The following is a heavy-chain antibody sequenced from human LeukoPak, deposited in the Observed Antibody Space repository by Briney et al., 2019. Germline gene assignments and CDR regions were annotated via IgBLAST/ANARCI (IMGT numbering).Heavy chain of an antibody. Sequence: GGSLRLSCAASGFTFSSIAMRWVRQAPGKGLEWVSTISGSGGTPYYADSVRGRFTISRDNSKNTLGLQINSLRVDDTALYYCFPRGILHSWGQGTLVTVSS. CDR2: ISGSGGTP. CDR1: GFTFSSIA. J-gene: IGHJ5*02. V-gene: IGHV3-23*01. CDR3: FPRGILHS. D-gene: IGHD3-16*01.